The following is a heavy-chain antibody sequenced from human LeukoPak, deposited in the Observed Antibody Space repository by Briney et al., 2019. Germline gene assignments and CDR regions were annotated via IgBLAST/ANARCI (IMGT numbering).Heavy chain of an antibody. D-gene: IGHD1-26*01. CDR3: ATSGGSYWS. V-gene: IGHV3-23*01. CDR2: ISGRDSTT. J-gene: IGHJ5*02. Sequence: GGSLRLSCAASGFTFSSYAMSWVRQAPGKGLEWVSGISGRDSTTYYADSVKGRFTISRENSRNTLYLQMNSLRAEDTAVYYCATSGGSYWSWGQGTLVTVSS. CDR1: GFTFSSYA.